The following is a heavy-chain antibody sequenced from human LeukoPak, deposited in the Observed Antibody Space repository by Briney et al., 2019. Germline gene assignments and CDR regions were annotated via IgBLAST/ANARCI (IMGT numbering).Heavy chain of an antibody. CDR1: GGSISSGSYY. V-gene: IGHV4-61*09. D-gene: IGHD2-2*01. J-gene: IGHJ6*03. Sequence: SQTLSLTCTVSGGSISSGSYYWSWIRQPPGKGLEWIGYVHYSGGSAYIPSLKSRVTMSVDTSKNQFSLSLTSVTAADTALYYCARWYCSNNLCFHMDVWGKGTTVTVSS. CDR2: VHYSGGS. CDR3: ARWYCSNNLCFHMDV.